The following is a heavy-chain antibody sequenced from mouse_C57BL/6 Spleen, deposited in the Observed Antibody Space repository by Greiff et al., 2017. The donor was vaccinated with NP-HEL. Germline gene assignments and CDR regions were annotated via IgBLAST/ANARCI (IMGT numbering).Heavy chain of an antibody. V-gene: IGHV1-64*01. J-gene: IGHJ3*01. Sequence: VQLQQPGAELVKPGASVKLSCKASGYTFTSYWMHWVKQRPGQGLEWIGMIHPNSGSTNYNEKFKSKATLTVDKSSSTAYMQLSSLTSEDSAVYYCASPYGNSAWFAYWGQGTLVTVSA. CDR1: GYTFTSYW. D-gene: IGHD2-1*01. CDR3: ASPYGNSAWFAY. CDR2: IHPNSGST.